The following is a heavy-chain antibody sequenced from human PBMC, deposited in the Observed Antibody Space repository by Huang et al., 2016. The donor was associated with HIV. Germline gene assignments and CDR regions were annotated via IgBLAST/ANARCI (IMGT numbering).Heavy chain of an antibody. J-gene: IGHJ4*02. D-gene: IGHD2-2*01. CDR1: GYSFTNYW. CDR3: ARRDCRSASCYRGSYHFDY. Sequence: EVQLVQSGAEVKKPGESLKISCKGSGYSFTNYWIGWVRQRPGKGLEWMGIIYPGESDIRYSPTFQGQVTISADKSINTAYLQWSSLKASDTAMYYCARRDCRSASCYRGSYHFDYWGQGTLVTVSS. CDR2: IYPGESDI. V-gene: IGHV5-51*01.